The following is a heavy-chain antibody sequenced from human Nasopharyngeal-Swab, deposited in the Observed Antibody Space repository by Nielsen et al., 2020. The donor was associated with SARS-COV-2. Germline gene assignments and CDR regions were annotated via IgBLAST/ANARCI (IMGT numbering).Heavy chain of an antibody. CDR1: GFTFSSYW. CDR2: IKQDGSEK. J-gene: IGHJ4*02. V-gene: IGHV3-7*03. Sequence: GESLKISCAASGFTFSSYWMSWVRQAPGKGLEWVANIKQDGSEKYYVDSVKGRFTISRDNAKNSLYLQMNSLRAEDTALYYCAKASNPAVAGDFDYWGQGTLVTVSS. CDR3: AKASNPAVAGDFDY. D-gene: IGHD6-19*01.